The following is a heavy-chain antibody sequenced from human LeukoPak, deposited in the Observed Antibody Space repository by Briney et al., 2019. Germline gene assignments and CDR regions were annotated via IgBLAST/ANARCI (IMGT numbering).Heavy chain of an antibody. CDR3: ARGVEAQWLVDDAFDI. D-gene: IGHD6-19*01. J-gene: IGHJ3*02. Sequence: GASVKVSCKASGYTFTSYGISWVRQAPGQGLEWMGWISAYNGNTNYAQKLQGRVTMTTDTSTSTAYMELRSLKSDDTAVYYCARGVEAQWLVDDAFDIWGQGTMVTVSS. CDR1: GYTFTSYG. V-gene: IGHV1-18*01. CDR2: ISAYNGNT.